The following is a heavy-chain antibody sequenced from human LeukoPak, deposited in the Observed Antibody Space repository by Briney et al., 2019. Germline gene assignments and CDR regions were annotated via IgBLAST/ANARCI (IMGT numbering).Heavy chain of an antibody. Sequence: GGSLRLSCAASGFTFSSYAMSWVRQAPGKGLEWVSAISGSGGSTYYADSVKGRFTISRDNSKNTLYLQMNSLSAEDTAVYYCAKERPYDFWSGYPFDYWGQGTLVTVSS. CDR1: GFTFSSYA. CDR2: ISGSGGST. CDR3: AKERPYDFWSGYPFDY. V-gene: IGHV3-23*01. D-gene: IGHD3-3*01. J-gene: IGHJ4*02.